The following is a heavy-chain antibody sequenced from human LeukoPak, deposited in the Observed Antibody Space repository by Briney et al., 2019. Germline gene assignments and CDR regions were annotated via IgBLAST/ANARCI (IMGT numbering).Heavy chain of an antibody. V-gene: IGHV3-23*01. J-gene: IGHJ4*02. D-gene: IGHD1-26*01. CDR1: GFTFSSYA. CDR3: AKSLGGWELTY. CDR2: ISGSGDST. Sequence: GGSLRLSCAVSGFTFSSYAMTWVRQAPGKGLEWVSAISGSGDSTYYADSVKGRFTISRDDSKNTLYLQMNSLRAEDTAIYYCAKSLGGWELTYWGQGTLVTVSS.